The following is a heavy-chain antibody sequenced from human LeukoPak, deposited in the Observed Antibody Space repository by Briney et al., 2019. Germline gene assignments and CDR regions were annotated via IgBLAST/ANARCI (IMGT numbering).Heavy chain of an antibody. Sequence: SETLSLTCAVSGCSISSGYYWGWIRQPPGKGLEWIGSIYHSGSTYYNPSLKSRVTISVDTSKNQFSLKLSSVTAADTAVYYCATRDEYLTAGVDYWGQGTLVTVSS. CDR2: IYHSGST. CDR3: ATRDEYLTAGVDY. J-gene: IGHJ4*02. CDR1: GCSISSGYY. V-gene: IGHV4-38-2*01. D-gene: IGHD2/OR15-2a*01.